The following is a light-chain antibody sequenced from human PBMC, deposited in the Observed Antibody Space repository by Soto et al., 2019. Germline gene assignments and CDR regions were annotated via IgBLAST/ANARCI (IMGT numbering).Light chain of an antibody. CDR1: ISNIVGPS. V-gene: IGLV1-51*01. J-gene: IGLJ1*01. Sequence: QRLLKLPPSVSAARGQKLTVSCSGSISNIVGPSVSWYQHLPLTAPKLLIYDDNKRPSGLPDRSSGSTSGTSATLGITGFQTGDEPDYYCGSWDSSLSAYVFGTGTKVTVL. CDR2: DDN. CDR3: GSWDSSLSAYV.